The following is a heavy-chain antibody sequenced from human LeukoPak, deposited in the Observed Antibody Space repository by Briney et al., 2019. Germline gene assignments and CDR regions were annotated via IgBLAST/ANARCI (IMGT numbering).Heavy chain of an antibody. V-gene: IGHV3-53*01. CDR3: ATHCSSTSCYAGY. Sequence: GGSLRLSCAASGFTVSSNYMSWVRQAPGKGLEWVSVIYSGGSTYYADSVKGRFTISRDNSKNTLYLQMNGLRAEDTAVYYCATHCSSTSCYAGYWGQGTLVTVSS. J-gene: IGHJ4*02. CDR2: IYSGGST. D-gene: IGHD2-2*01. CDR1: GFTVSSNY.